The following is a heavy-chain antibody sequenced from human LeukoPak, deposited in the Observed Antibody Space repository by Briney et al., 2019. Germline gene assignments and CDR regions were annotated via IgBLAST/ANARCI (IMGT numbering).Heavy chain of an antibody. CDR1: GFSLSTRAAG. D-gene: IGHD3-22*01. CDR2: IYWNDDK. CDR3: VHSIYYDRGGFDY. J-gene: IGHJ4*02. V-gene: IGHV2-5*01. Sequence: SGPTLVKPTPTLTLTFTFSGFSLSTRAAGVGWIRQPAVYSLEWLALIYWNDDKRYSPSLKTSRTITKVTSKNQVVLTLTNMDPVDTATYYCVHSIYYDRGGFDYWGQGTLVTVSS.